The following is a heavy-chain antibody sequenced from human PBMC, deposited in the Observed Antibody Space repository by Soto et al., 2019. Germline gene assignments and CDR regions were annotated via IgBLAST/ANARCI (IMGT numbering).Heavy chain of an antibody. CDR1: GFTFSSYD. V-gene: IGHV3-13*01. J-gene: IGHJ6*02. D-gene: IGHD2-15*01. Sequence: EVQLVESGGGLVQPGRSLRLSCAASGFTFSSYDMHWVRQATGKGLEWVSAIGTAGDTYYPGSVKGRFTISRENAKNSLYLQMNSLRAEDTAVYYCARDQGCSGGSCRRYYYGMDVWGQGTTVTVSS. CDR3: ARDQGCSGGSCRRYYYGMDV. CDR2: IGTAGDT.